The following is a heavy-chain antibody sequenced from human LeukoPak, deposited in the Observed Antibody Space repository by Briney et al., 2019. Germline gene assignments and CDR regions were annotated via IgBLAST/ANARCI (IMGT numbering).Heavy chain of an antibody. CDR2: IYSDTTT. J-gene: IGHJ3*02. D-gene: IGHD1-7*01. Sequence: GGSLRLSCAASGFTFSSYAISWVRQAPGKGLEWVSVIYSDTTTHYADSVKGRFTLSRTNSKNTVYLQMNSLRAEDTAVYYCAREGSNWDYGDAFDIWGQGTMVTVSS. V-gene: IGHV3-53*01. CDR3: AREGSNWDYGDAFDI. CDR1: GFTFSSYA.